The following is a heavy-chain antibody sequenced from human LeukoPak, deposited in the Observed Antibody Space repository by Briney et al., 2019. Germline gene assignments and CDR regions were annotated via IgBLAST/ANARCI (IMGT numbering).Heavy chain of an antibody. CDR3: AVNWNPNGGFYYYYMDV. D-gene: IGHD1-20*01. CDR1: GGTFSSYA. V-gene: IGHV1-69*05. CDR2: IIPIFGTA. Sequence: GASVKVSCKASGGTFSSYAISWVRQAPGQGPEWMGGIIPIFGTANYAQKFQGRVTITTDESTSTAYMELSSLRSEDTAVYYCAVNWNPNGGFYYYYMDVWGKGTTVTVSS. J-gene: IGHJ6*03.